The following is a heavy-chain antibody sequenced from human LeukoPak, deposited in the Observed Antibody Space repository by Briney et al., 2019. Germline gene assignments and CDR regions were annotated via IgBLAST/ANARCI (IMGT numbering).Heavy chain of an antibody. Sequence: GGSLRLSCAASGFIFSTYAMSWVRQAPWKGLEWVSAISGSGGSTYYADSVKGRFTTSRDNSKNTLYLQMNSLRAEDTAVYYCAKDDGGRYSYFDYWGQGTLVTVSS. V-gene: IGHV3-23*01. CDR2: ISGSGGST. CDR3: AKDDGGRYSYFDY. CDR1: GFIFSTYA. J-gene: IGHJ4*02. D-gene: IGHD1-26*01.